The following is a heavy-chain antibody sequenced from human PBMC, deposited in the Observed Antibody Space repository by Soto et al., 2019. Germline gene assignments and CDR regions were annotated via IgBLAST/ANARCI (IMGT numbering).Heavy chain of an antibody. CDR1: GFTFSSYA. CDR2: ISGSGGST. D-gene: IGHD3-10*01. J-gene: IGHJ6*03. Sequence: PGGSLRLSCAASGFTFSSYAMSWVRQAPGKGLEWVSAISGSGGSTYYADSVKGRFTISRDNSKNTLYLQMNSLRAEDTAVYYCAKGSKSGSGGSGKIYYMDVWGKGTTVTVSS. V-gene: IGHV3-23*01. CDR3: AKGSKSGSGGSGKIYYMDV.